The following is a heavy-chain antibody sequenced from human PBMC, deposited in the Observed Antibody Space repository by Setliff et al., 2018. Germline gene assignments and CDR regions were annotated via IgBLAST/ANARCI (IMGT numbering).Heavy chain of an antibody. CDR2: TIPNFGTT. V-gene: IGHV1-69*05. CDR3: AREGVDTRSSTDYRYYMDV. D-gene: IGHD5-18*01. CDR1: GGTFSSYG. Sequence: SVKVSCKASGGTFSSYGISWVRQAPGQGLEWLGGTIPNFGTTNYAQEFQGRVTIITDESTSTAYVELSSLRFEDTAVYYCAREGVDTRSSTDYRYYMDVWGKGTTVTVSS. J-gene: IGHJ6*03.